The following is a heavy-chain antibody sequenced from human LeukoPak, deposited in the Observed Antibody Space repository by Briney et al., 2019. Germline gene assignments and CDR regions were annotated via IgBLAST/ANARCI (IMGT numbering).Heavy chain of an antibody. J-gene: IGHJ4*02. CDR1: GGSISSSSYY. D-gene: IGHD2-2*01. Sequence: PSETLSLTCTVSGGSISSSSYYWGWIRQPPGKGLEWIGSIYYSGSTYHNPSLKSRVTISVDTSKNQFSLKLSSVTAADTVVYYCARGRGYCNSTSCHENDYWGQGTLVTVSS. CDR2: IYYSGST. V-gene: IGHV4-39*07. CDR3: ARGRGYCNSTSCHENDY.